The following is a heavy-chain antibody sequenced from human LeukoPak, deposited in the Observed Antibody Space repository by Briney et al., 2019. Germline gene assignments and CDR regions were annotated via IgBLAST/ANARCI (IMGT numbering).Heavy chain of an antibody. V-gene: IGHV4-38-2*02. Sequence: SETLSLTCTVSGSSISGVYYWGWIRQPPGMGLEWIGSIYYSGSTYYNPSLKSRVTISVDTSKNQFSLKLSSVTAAHTAVYYCARQFSTKSGFDPSGQGTLVTVSS. CDR2: IYYSGST. D-gene: IGHD2/OR15-2a*01. J-gene: IGHJ5*02. CDR1: GSSISGVYY. CDR3: ARQFSTKSGFDP.